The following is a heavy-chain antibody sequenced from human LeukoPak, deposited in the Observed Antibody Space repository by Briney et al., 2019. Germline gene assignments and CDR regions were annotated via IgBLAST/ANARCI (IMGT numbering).Heavy chain of an antibody. Sequence: GESLKISCKGSGYSFTSYWIGWVRQMPGKGLEWMGIIYPGDSDTRYSPSFQGQVTISADKSISTAYLQWSSLKASDTAMYYCARKSRYCSSTSCSQEYYFDYWGQGTLVTVSS. CDR2: IYPGDSDT. CDR1: GYSFTSYW. CDR3: ARKSRYCSSTSCSQEYYFDY. D-gene: IGHD2-2*01. V-gene: IGHV5-51*01. J-gene: IGHJ4*02.